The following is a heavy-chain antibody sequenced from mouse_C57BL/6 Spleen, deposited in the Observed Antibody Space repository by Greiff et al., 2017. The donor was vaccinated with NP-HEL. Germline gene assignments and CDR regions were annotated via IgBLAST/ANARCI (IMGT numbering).Heavy chain of an antibody. D-gene: IGHD1-1*01. CDR2: INPNNGGT. J-gene: IGHJ1*03. CDR3: ARSTTVGYFDV. CDR1: GYTFTDYN. V-gene: IGHV1-22*01. Sequence: DVKLQESGPELVKPGASVKMSCKASGYTFTDYNMHWVKQSHGKSLEWIGYINPNNGGTSYNQKFKGKATLTVNKSSSTAYMELRSLTSEDSAVYYCARSTTVGYFDVWGTGTTVTVSS.